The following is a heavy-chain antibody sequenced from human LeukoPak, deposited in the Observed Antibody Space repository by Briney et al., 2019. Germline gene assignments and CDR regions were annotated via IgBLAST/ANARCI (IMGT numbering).Heavy chain of an antibody. CDR1: GGTFSSYA. V-gene: IGHV1-69*05. J-gene: IGHJ4*02. CDR2: IIPIFGTA. Sequence: SVKVSRKASGGTFSSYAISWVRQAPGQGLEWMGRIIPIFGTANYAQKFQGRVTITTDESTSTAYMELSSLRSEDTAVYYCAREWELLLYYFDYWGQGTLVTVSS. CDR3: AREWELLLYYFDY. D-gene: IGHD1-26*01.